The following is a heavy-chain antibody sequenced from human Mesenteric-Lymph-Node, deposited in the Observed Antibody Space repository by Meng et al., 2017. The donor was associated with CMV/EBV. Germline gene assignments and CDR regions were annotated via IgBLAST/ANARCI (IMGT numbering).Heavy chain of an antibody. CDR3: AREQRITMVRGVSLRAPTYGMDV. V-gene: IGHV4-34*01. CDR1: GFTFGDYA. J-gene: IGHJ6*02. D-gene: IGHD3-10*01. Sequence: ESLKISCTASGFTFGDYAMTWVRQAPGKGLEWIGEINHSGSTNYNPSLKSRVTISVDTSKNQFSLKLSSVTAADTAVYYCAREQRITMVRGVSLRAPTYGMDVWGQGTTVTVSS. CDR2: INHSGST.